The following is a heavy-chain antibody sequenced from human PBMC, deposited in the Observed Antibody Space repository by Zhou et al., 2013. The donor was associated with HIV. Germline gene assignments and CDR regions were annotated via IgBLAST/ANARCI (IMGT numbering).Heavy chain of an antibody. J-gene: IGHJ4*02. Sequence: QVHLVQSGAEVKKPGASVKVSCKASGYTFTAYFMHWVRQAPGQGLEWMGWINPNSGGTNYAQKFQGRVTMTRDTSISTAYMELSRLRSDDTAVYYCATLGGWWSSGQDFDYWGPGNAGHRLL. D-gene: IGHD6-19*01. CDR2: INPNSGGT. CDR3: ATLGGWWSSGQDFDY. V-gene: IGHV1-2*02. CDR1: GYTFTAYF.